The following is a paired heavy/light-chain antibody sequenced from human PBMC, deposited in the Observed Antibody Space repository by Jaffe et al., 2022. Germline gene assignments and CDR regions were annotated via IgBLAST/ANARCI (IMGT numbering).Light chain of an antibody. Sequence: QSALTQPPSASGSPGQSVTISCTGTSSDVGGYNFVSWYQQHPGKAPKLMIYEVSKRPSGVPDRFSGSKSGNTASLTVSGLQAEDEADYYCSSYAGSATGVFGGGTKLTVL. CDR2: EVS. J-gene: IGLJ3*02. V-gene: IGLV2-8*01. CDR3: SSYAGSATGV. CDR1: SSDVGGYNF.
Heavy chain of an antibody. V-gene: IGHV4-39*01. CDR1: GGSISSSSYY. J-gene: IGHJ4*02. CDR2: ICYSVTT. D-gene: IGHD5-12*01. Sequence: QLQLQESGPGLVKPSETLSLTCTVSGGSISSSSYYWGWIRQPPGKGLEWIGSICYSVTTSYNASLKSRVTISVDTSKNQFSLKLTSMSAADTAVYYCARHRQRGYEGWYLDYWGQGTLVTVSS. CDR3: ARHRQRGYEGWYLDY.